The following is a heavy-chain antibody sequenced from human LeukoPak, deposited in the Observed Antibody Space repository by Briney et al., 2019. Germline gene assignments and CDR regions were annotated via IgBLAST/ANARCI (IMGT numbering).Heavy chain of an antibody. CDR3: ARGVLRFPPAFDI. CDR2: IYYSGST. CDR1: GGSISSYY. Sequence: SETLSLTCTVSGGSISSYYWSWIRQPPGKGLEWIGYIYYSGSTNYNPSLKSRVTISVDTSKNQFSLKLSSVTAADTAVYYCARGVLRFPPAFDIWGQGTMVTVSS. V-gene: IGHV4-59*01. J-gene: IGHJ3*02. D-gene: IGHD3-3*01.